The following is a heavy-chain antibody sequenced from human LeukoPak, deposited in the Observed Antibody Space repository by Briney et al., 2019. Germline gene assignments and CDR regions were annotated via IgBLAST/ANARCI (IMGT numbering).Heavy chain of an antibody. V-gene: IGHV3-15*01. CDR1: GFTFSDEW. D-gene: IGHD2/OR15-2a*01. J-gene: IGHJ5*02. CDR3: APPRNHFDP. Sequence: PGGSLRLSCVASGFTFSDEWMNWVRQAPGKGLEWVGHIKSKTDGGTADYAAPVKGRFTISRDDSRNTLFLQMNSLRTDDTAVYYCAPPRNHFDPWGQGTLVTVSS. CDR2: IKSKTDGGTA.